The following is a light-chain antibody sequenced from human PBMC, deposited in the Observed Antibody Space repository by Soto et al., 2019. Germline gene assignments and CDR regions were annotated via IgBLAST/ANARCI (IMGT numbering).Light chain of an antibody. CDR2: AAS. J-gene: IGKJ1*01. Sequence: DIQMTQSPSSLSASVGDRVTITCRASQSISSYLNWYQQKPGKAPKLLIYAASSLQSGVPSRFSGSGSGTDFTLTINSLQPEDFATYYCQRSYSTPTFGQGTKVEIK. V-gene: IGKV1-39*01. CDR3: QRSYSTPT. CDR1: QSISSY.